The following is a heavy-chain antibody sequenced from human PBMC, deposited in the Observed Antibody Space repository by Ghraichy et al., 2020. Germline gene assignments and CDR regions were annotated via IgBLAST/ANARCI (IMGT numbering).Heavy chain of an antibody. V-gene: IGHV3-23*01. J-gene: IGHJ4*02. Sequence: ETLSLTCAASGFTFSSYAMSWVRQAPGKGLEWVSAISGSGGSTYYADSVKGRFTISRDNSKNTLYLQMNSLRAEDTAVYYCAKLSAVDTAMVTCDYWGQGTLVTVSS. D-gene: IGHD5-18*01. CDR2: ISGSGGST. CDR1: GFTFSSYA. CDR3: AKLSAVDTAMVTCDY.